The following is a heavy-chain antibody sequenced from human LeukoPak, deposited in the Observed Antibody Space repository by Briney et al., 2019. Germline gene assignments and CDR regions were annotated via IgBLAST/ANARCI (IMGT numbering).Heavy chain of an antibody. J-gene: IGHJ5*02. V-gene: IGHV4-39*07. CDR2: IYQRATV. Sequence: SEALSLTCTVSGGSISSSSYYWGWIRQPPGKGLEWSGSIYQRATVHYNPSLKSRVTISLDTSKNQFSLNLRSMKASDTAVYYCARGGYYDFWSGYYTXDPXXQGTXVTVSS. CDR3: ARGGYYDFWSGYYTXDP. D-gene: IGHD3-3*01. CDR1: GGSISSSSYY.